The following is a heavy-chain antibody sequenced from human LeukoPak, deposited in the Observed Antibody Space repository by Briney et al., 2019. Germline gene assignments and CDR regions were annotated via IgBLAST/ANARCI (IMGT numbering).Heavy chain of an antibody. D-gene: IGHD2-2*01. CDR3: AKDSRIVPAATEFDY. V-gene: IGHV3-23*01. J-gene: IGHJ4*02. CDR2: ITDSGDGT. Sequence: GGSLRLSCAASGFTFSSYAMSWVRQTPGMRLEWVSAITDSGDGTYYADSVKGRFTISRDNSKNTLYLQMNSLRAEDTAVYYCAKDSRIVPAATEFDYWGQGILVTVSS. CDR1: GFTFSSYA.